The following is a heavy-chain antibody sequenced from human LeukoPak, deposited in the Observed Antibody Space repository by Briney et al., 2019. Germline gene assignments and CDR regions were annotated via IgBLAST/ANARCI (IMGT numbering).Heavy chain of an antibody. CDR1: GGSISSSSYY. V-gene: IGHV4-39*07. J-gene: IGHJ4*02. CDR2: IYYSGST. CDR3: ARDPAYGSGSYFDY. D-gene: IGHD3-10*01. Sequence: SETLSLTCTVSGGSISSSSYYWGWIRQPPGKGLEWIGSIYYSGSTYYNPSLKSRITISVDTSKNQFSLKLSSVTAADTAVYYCARDPAYGSGSYFDYWGQGTLVTVSS.